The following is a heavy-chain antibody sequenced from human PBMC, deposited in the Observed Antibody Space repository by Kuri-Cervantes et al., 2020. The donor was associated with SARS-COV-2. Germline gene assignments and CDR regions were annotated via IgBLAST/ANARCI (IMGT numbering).Heavy chain of an antibody. D-gene: IGHD4-17*01. CDR2: ISYDGSNK. CDR1: GFTFSSYA. J-gene: IGHJ4*02. Sequence: GESLKISCAASGFTFSSYAMHWVRQAPGKGLEWVAVISYDGSNKYYADFVKGRFTISRDNSKNTLYLQMNSLRAEDTAVYYCAKDLLGLRSPMSPADYFDYWGQGTLVTVSS. V-gene: IGHV3-30-3*01. CDR3: AKDLLGLRSPMSPADYFDY.